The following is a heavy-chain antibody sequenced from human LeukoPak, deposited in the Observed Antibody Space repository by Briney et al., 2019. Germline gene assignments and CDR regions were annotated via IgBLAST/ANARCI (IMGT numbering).Heavy chain of an antibody. CDR1: GGSISSSSYY. D-gene: IGHD6-13*01. CDR2: IYYSGST. J-gene: IGHJ5*02. V-gene: IGHV4-39*07. Sequence: SETLSLTCTASGGSISSSSYYWGWIRQPPGKGLEWIGSIYYSGSTYYNPSLKSRVTISVDTSKNQFSLKLSSVTAADTAVYYCARDGSSWYGDNWFDPWGQGTLVTVSS. CDR3: ARDGSSWYGDNWFDP.